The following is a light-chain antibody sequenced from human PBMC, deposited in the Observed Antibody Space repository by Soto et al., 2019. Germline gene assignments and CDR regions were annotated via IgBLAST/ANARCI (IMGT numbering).Light chain of an antibody. J-gene: IGLJ2*01. CDR3: QSCASSLSGRVV. V-gene: IGLV1-40*01. CDR2: GDN. Sequence: QSVLTQPPSVSGAPGQRVTISCTGSSSNIGAGYAVHWYQQLPGTAPKLLIYGDNNRPSGVPDRFSGSKSGTSASLAITGLQAEDEADYYCQSCASSLSGRVVFGGGTKLTVL. CDR1: SSNIGAGYA.